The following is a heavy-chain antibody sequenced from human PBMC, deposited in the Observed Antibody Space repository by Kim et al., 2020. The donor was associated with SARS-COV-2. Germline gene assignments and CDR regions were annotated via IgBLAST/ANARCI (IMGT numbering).Heavy chain of an antibody. CDR1: GGSISSYY. J-gene: IGHJ6*02. CDR2: IYYSGST. CDR3: ARDQAYCSGGSCYSYYYYGMDV. V-gene: IGHV4-59*01. D-gene: IGHD2-15*01. Sequence: SETLSLTCTVSGGSISSYYWSWIRQPPGKGLEWIGYIYYSGSTNYNPSLKSRVTISVDTSKNQFSLKLSSVTAADTAGYYCARDQAYCSGGSCYSYYYYGMDVWGPGTTVTVSS.